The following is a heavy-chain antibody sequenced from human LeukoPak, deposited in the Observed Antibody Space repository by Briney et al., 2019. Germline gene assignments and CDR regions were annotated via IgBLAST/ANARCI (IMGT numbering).Heavy chain of an antibody. CDR3: AREGSIVPHQDLDC. D-gene: IGHD2-8*01. Sequence: GGSLRLSCAASGFTVSSNYMSWVRQAPGKGLEWVSSTNNRGNDDYYADSVKGRFTISRDNAKNSLYLQVNSLRAEDTAVYYCAREGSIVPHQDLDCWGQGTLVTVSS. CDR2: TNNRGNDD. V-gene: IGHV3-21*01. J-gene: IGHJ4*02. CDR1: GFTVSSNY.